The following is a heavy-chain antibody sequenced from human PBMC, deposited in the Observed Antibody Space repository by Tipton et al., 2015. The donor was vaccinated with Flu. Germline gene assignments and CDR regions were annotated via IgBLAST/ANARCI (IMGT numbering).Heavy chain of an antibody. J-gene: IGHJ4*02. CDR3: VAAPIYFDSTGYYFPFDY. D-gene: IGHD3-22*01. Sequence: TLSLTCTVSGGSISRGSYYYNWIRQPAGKGLEWIGRIYSSGSTNYNPSLKTRVTISLDTSKDQFSLKLSSVTAADTALYYCVAAPIYFDSTGYYFPFDYWGQGTLVTVSS. CDR2: IYSSGST. V-gene: IGHV4-61*02. CDR1: GGSISRGSYY.